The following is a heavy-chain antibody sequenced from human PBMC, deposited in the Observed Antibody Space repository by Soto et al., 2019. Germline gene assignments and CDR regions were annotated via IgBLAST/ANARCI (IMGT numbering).Heavy chain of an antibody. V-gene: IGHV3-9*01. CDR1: GFTFDDYT. Sequence: GGSLRLSCAASGFTFDDYTMHWVRQAPGKGLEWVSGISWNSGSIGYADSVKGRFTISRDNAKNSLYLQMNSLRAEDTALYYCAKDLMPRESWYYFDYWGQGTLVTVSS. CDR2: ISWNSGSI. J-gene: IGHJ4*02. D-gene: IGHD6-13*01. CDR3: AKDLMPRESWYYFDY.